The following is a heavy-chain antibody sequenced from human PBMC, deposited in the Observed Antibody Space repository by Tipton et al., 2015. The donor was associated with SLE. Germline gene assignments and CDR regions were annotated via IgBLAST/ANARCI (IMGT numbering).Heavy chain of an antibody. J-gene: IGHJ4*02. Sequence: QLVQSGGGLVQPGGSLRLSCAASGFTVSSNYMSWVRQAPGKGLEWVSVIYSGGSTYYADSVKGRFTISRDNSKNTLYLQMDSLTPEDTAVYYCARDRVVGAEGGGYYLDYWGQGTLVTVSS. V-gene: IGHV3-53*04. CDR1: GFTVSSNY. D-gene: IGHD2-15*01. CDR2: IYSGGST. CDR3: ARDRVVGAEGGGYYLDY.